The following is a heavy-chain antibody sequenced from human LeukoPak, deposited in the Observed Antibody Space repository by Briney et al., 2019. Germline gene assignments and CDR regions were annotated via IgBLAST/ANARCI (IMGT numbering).Heavy chain of an antibody. CDR1: GFTFSSYG. CDR2: STSGGNT. Sequence: PGGSLRLSCAASGFTFSSYGMNWVRQAPGKGLEWVSVSTSGGNTYYADSVKGRFTISRDNSKNTLYLQMNSLRAEDTAVYYCAKDARNFYFDYWGQGTLVTVSS. CDR3: AKDARNFYFDY. V-gene: IGHV3-23*01. J-gene: IGHJ4*02.